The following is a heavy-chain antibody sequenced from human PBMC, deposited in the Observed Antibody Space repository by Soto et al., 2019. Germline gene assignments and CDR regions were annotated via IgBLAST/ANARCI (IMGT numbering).Heavy chain of an antibody. V-gene: IGHV4-39*01. CDR1: GGSISNSLNY. D-gene: IGHD2-2*01. CDR3: ARQGRCSISSCYDVGSPYNYFNP. J-gene: IGHJ5*02. Sequence: QLQLQESSPGLVKPSETLSLTCTVSGGSISNSLNYWGRIRQPPGKGLEWIGTSYYTGSIYYNPSLKRRVTISVDPSRNQFSLRLSSVTAADTAVYYCARQGRCSISSCYDVGSPYNYFNPWGQGTLVTVST. CDR2: SYYTGSI.